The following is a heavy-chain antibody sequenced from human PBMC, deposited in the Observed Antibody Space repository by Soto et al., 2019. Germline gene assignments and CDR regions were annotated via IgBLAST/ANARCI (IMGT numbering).Heavy chain of an antibody. V-gene: IGHV3-33*06. CDR1: GFTFSSYG. CDR2: IWYDGSNK. D-gene: IGHD3-3*01. J-gene: IGHJ6*03. CDR3: AKNTIWSGYPGYMDV. Sequence: GGSLRLSCAASGFTFSSYGMHWVRQAPGKGQEWVAVIWYDGSNKYYADSVKGRFTISRDNSKNTLYLQMNSLRAEYTVVYYCAKNTIWSGYPGYMDVWGKGTTVTVSS.